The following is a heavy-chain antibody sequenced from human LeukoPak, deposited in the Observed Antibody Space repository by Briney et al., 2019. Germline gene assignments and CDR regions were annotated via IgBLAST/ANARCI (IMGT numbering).Heavy chain of an antibody. Sequence: PGGSLRLSCAASGFTVNYRMSWARQAPGKGLEWVATMTHDGSDEYYLDSVKGRFTISRDSAKNSIYLQMNSLRVEDTSTYYCAKGDLENWGQGTLVTVSS. CDR1: GFTVNYR. J-gene: IGHJ4*02. V-gene: IGHV3-7*01. CDR3: AKGDLEN. CDR2: MTHDGSDE.